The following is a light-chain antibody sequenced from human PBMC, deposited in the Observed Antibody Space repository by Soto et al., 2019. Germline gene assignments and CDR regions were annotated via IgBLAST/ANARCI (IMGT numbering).Light chain of an antibody. V-gene: IGLV2-14*01. CDR1: SSDVGGYNY. CDR2: DVS. J-gene: IGLJ1*01. Sequence: QSALTQPASVSGSPGQSITISCTGTSSDVGGYNYVSWYQQHPGKAPKLMIYDVSNRPSGVSNRFSGSKSGHTASLTISGLQAEDEADYYCSSYTRSSTHVFGTGTKLTVL. CDR3: SSYTRSSTHV.